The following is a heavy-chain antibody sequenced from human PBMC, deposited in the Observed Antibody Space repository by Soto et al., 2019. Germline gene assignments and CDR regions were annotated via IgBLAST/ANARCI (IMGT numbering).Heavy chain of an antibody. CDR3: ARDQTTVVPYYYYGMDV. CDR1: GGTFSSYA. V-gene: IGHV1-69*01. J-gene: IGHJ6*02. D-gene: IGHD4-17*01. Sequence: QVQLVQSGAEVKKPGSSVKVSCKASGGTFSSYAISWVRQAPGQGLEWMGGIIPIFGTANYAQKFQGRVTITADESTSTAYMELSSLRSEDTAVYYCARDQTTVVPYYYYGMDVWGQGTTFTVSS. CDR2: IIPIFGTA.